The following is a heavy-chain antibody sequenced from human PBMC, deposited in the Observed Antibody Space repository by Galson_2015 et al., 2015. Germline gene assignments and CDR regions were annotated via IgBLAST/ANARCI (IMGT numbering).Heavy chain of an antibody. J-gene: IGHJ6*02. CDR1: GFTFSSYG. D-gene: IGHD5-12*01. CDR3: ARGGLIVATIPTGMDV. CDR2: IWYDGSNK. Sequence: SLRLSCAASGFTFSSYGMHWVRQAPGKGLEWVAVIWYDGSNKYYADSVKGRFTISRDNSKNTLYLQMNNLRAEDTAVYYCARGGLIVATIPTGMDVWGQGTTVTVSS. V-gene: IGHV3-33*01.